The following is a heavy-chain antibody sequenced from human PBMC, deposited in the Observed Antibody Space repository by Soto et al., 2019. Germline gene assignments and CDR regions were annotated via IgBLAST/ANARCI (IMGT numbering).Heavy chain of an antibody. CDR1: GGSIGTYY. CDR3: ARREYSNAWHFDY. J-gene: IGHJ4*02. D-gene: IGHD6-6*01. CDR2: IHYTGSS. V-gene: IGHV4-59*08. Sequence: QVQLQESGPGLVKPSETLSLTCTVSGGSIGTYYWSWIRQPPGKGLEWIGYIHYTGSSNYNPSLRSRVTMPVDTSTNQFYLQLNSVTAADTAVYYCARREYSNAWHFDYWGQGTLVTVSS.